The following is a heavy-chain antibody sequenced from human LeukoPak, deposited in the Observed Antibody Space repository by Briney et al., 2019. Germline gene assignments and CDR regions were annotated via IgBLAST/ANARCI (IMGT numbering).Heavy chain of an antibody. Sequence: ASVKVSCKASGYTFSSYYIHWVRQAPGQGLEWMGMINPSGGSTDYAQKFQGRVTMTRDTSTSTVYMELSSLRSEDTAVYYCARGVPTGGEWLLNLRDFWGKGPTVIVPS. J-gene: IGHJ6*03. CDR2: INPSGGST. CDR1: GYTFSSYY. V-gene: IGHV1-46*01. D-gene: IGHD3-3*01. CDR3: ARGVPTGGEWLLNLRDF.